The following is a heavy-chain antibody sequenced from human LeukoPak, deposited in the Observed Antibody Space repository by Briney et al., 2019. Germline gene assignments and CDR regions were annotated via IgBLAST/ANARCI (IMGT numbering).Heavy chain of an antibody. D-gene: IGHD2-2*02. CDR2: INPYNGNT. CDR3: ARELYGRFEY. V-gene: IGHV1-18*01. Sequence: ASVKVSCKASGYTFTSYGISWVRQAPGQGLECMGWINPYNGNTNYAQKLQGRVTMTTDTSTSTAYMELRSLRSDDTAVYYCARELYGRFEYWGQGTLVTVSS. J-gene: IGHJ4*02. CDR1: GYTFTSYG.